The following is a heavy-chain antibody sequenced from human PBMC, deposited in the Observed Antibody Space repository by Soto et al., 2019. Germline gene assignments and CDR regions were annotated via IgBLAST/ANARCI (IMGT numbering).Heavy chain of an antibody. CDR2: IWYDGSNK. J-gene: IGHJ4*02. Sequence: GGSLRLSCAASGFTFSSYGMHWVRQAPGKGLEWVAVIWYDGSNKYYADSVKGRFTISRDNSKNTLYLQMNSLRAEDTAVYYCAREYSSGWYDGVSGYWGQGTLVTVSS. CDR1: GFTFSSYG. V-gene: IGHV3-33*01. CDR3: AREYSSGWYDGVSGY. D-gene: IGHD6-19*01.